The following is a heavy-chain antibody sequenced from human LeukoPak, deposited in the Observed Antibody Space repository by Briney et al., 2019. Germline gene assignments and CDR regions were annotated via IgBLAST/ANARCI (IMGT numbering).Heavy chain of an antibody. Sequence: GSSVKVSCKAYGYTFMSHGISWVRQAPGQGLEWMGWISGSSCNTNYAQRLQGRVTMTTDTSTTTAYMELRSLRSDDTAVYYCARATGTWGHDGFDIWGQGTMVTVSS. D-gene: IGHD3-16*01. CDR2: ISGSSCNT. J-gene: IGHJ3*02. CDR1: GYTFMSHG. V-gene: IGHV1-18*01. CDR3: ARATGTWGHDGFDI.